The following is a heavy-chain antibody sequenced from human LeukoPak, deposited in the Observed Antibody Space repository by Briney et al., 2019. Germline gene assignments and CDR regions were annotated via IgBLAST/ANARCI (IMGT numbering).Heavy chain of an antibody. CDR2: ISYDGSNK. CDR1: GFTFSSCA. Sequence: GGSLRLSCAAAGFTFSSCAMHWGRQAPDKGLEWVAVISYDGSNKYYADSVKGRFTISRDNSKNTLYLQMNSLRADDTAVYYCARDSLITMVRGVIDYWGQGTLVTVSS. V-gene: IGHV3-30-3*01. CDR3: ARDSLITMVRGVIDY. D-gene: IGHD3-10*01. J-gene: IGHJ4*02.